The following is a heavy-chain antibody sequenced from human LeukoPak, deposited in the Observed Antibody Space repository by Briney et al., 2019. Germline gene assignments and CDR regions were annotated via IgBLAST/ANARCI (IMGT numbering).Heavy chain of an antibody. J-gene: IGHJ4*02. Sequence: ASVKVSCKASGYTFTSYYMHWVRQAPGQGLEWMGIINPSGGSTSYAQKFQGRVTITADESTSTAYMELSSLRSEDTAVYYCARGQDNNYYDSSGYYMPSDYWGQGTLVTVSS. CDR1: GYTFTSYY. CDR2: INPSGGST. V-gene: IGHV1-46*01. CDR3: ARGQDNNYYDSSGYYMPSDY. D-gene: IGHD3-22*01.